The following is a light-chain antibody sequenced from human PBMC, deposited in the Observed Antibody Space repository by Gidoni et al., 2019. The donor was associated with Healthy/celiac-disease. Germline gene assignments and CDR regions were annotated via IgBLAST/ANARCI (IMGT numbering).Light chain of an antibody. CDR1: QGISNY. V-gene: IGKV1-27*01. CDR2: AAS. Sequence: DIQMTQSPSSLSASVGDRVTITCRASQGISNYLAWYQQKPGKVPKLLIYAASTLQSGVPSRFSGSGSGTDFTLTISSLQPEEVATYYCQKYNSAPTWTFGQXTKVEIK. CDR3: QKYNSAPTWT. J-gene: IGKJ1*01.